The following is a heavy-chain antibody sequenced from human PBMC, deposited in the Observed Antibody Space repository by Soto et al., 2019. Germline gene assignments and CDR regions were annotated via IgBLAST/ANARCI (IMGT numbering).Heavy chain of an antibody. CDR1: GGSISSSSYC. J-gene: IGHJ4*02. V-gene: IGHV4-39*01. CDR3: ARLRAAGAGHSSQKYYFDY. Sequence: SQTLSLTCTVSGGSISSSSYCWCWIRQPPGKGLEWIGSIYYSGSTYYNPSLKSRVTISVDTSKNQCSLKLSSVTAADTAVHYCARLRAAGAGHSSQKYYFDYWGQGTLVTVSS. D-gene: IGHD6-13*01. CDR2: IYYSGST.